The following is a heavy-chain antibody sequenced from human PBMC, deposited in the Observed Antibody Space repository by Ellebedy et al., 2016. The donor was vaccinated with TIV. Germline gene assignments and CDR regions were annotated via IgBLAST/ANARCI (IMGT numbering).Heavy chain of an antibody. CDR1: GFTFSTYS. D-gene: IGHD2-15*01. J-gene: IGHJ4*02. V-gene: IGHV3-21*01. CDR2: ITSSSTYI. CDR3: ARDEFSAGSSFSDY. Sequence: GESLKISCAASGFTFSTYSMNWVRQAPGKGLEWVAAITSSSTYIYYADSVKGRFTISRDNAKNSLYLQMNSLRAEDTAVYYCARDEFSAGSSFSDYWGQGALATVSS.